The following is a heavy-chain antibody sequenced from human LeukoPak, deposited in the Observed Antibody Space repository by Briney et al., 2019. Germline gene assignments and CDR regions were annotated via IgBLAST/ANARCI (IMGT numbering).Heavy chain of an antibody. CDR2: INPNSGGT. Sequence: ASVKVSCKASGYTFTDYFMHWVRQAPGQGLEWMGWINPNSGGTNYAQKFQGRVTMTRDTSISTAYMELSRLRSEDTAVYYCARDNDSRDPPHFDYWGQGTLVTVSS. CDR1: GYTFTDYF. J-gene: IGHJ4*02. CDR3: ARDNDSRDPPHFDY. D-gene: IGHD3-16*01. V-gene: IGHV1-2*02.